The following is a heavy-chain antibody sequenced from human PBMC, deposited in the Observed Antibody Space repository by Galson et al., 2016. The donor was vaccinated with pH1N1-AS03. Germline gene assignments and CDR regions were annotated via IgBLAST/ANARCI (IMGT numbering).Heavy chain of an antibody. Sequence: SLRLSCAASGFTFNRHAMHWVRQAPGEGLEWVSDISSGNTYHADSVKGRFTISRDDSKNTLYLQMNSLRAEDTAVYYCAKDRSSRNVLGAYDYWGQGTLVTVSS. D-gene: IGHD3-10*02. CDR2: ISSGNT. J-gene: IGHJ4*02. CDR1: GFTFNRHA. V-gene: IGHV3-53*01. CDR3: AKDRSSRNVLGAYDY.